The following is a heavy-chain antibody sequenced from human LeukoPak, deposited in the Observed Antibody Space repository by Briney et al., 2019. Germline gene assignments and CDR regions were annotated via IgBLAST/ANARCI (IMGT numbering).Heavy chain of an antibody. V-gene: IGHV3-64*01. CDR1: GFTFSSYA. CDR2: ISRNGGST. CDR3: ARVRGAYYFDY. Sequence: PGGSLRLSCAASGFTFSSYAMHWVRQAPGKGLEFVSAISRNGGSTYFANSVKGRFTISRDNSKSTLFLQMGSLRAEDMAVYYCARVRGAYYFDYWGQGTLVTVSS. D-gene: IGHD3-16*01. J-gene: IGHJ4*02.